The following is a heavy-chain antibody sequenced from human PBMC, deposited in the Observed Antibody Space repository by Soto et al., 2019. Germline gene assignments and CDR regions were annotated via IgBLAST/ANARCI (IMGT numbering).Heavy chain of an antibody. CDR2: IGHSGYSI. CDR3: ARSDDKDILTGCYN. J-gene: IGHJ4*02. CDR1: GFTFNNHA. V-gene: IGHV3-23*01. D-gene: IGHD3-9*01. Sequence: DVQLLASGGGLIQPGGSLRLSCAASGFTFNNHAMAWVRQAPGKGLEWVSSIGHSGYSIDYGDSVKGRFTISRDNSKNMLFLEMNGLRAEDTAVYYCARSDDKDILTGCYNWGQGALVTVSS.